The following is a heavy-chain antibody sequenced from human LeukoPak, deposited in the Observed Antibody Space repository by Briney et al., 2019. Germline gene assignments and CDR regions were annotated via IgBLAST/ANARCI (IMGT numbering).Heavy chain of an antibody. D-gene: IGHD3-9*01. V-gene: IGHV4-4*08. Sequence: PGGSLRLSCAASGFTFSSYSMNWVRQAPGKGLEWVGRIYTSGSTNYNPSLKSRVTISVDTSKNQFSLKLSSVTAADTAVYYCARAAYYDILTGYYTPGYMDVWGKGTTVTISS. CDR1: GFTFSSYS. J-gene: IGHJ6*03. CDR3: ARAAYYDILTGYYTPGYMDV. CDR2: IYTSGST.